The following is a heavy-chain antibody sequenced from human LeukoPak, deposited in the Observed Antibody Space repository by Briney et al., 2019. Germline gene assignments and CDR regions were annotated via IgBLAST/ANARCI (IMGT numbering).Heavy chain of an antibody. CDR3: AREGEVANYDFWSGYMLFDY. Sequence: SETLSLTCTVSGGSISSYYWSWIRQPPGKGLEWIGYIYYSGSTNYNPSLKSRVTMSVDTSKNQFSLKLSSVTAADTAVYYCAREGEVANYDFWSGYMLFDYWGQGTLVTVSS. CDR2: IYYSGST. J-gene: IGHJ4*02. CDR1: GGSISSYY. V-gene: IGHV4-59*12. D-gene: IGHD3-3*01.